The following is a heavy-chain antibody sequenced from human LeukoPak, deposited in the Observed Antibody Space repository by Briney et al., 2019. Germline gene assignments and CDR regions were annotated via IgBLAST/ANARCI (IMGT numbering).Heavy chain of an antibody. V-gene: IGHV3-21*01. D-gene: IGHD3-10*01. CDR2: ISSSSSYI. CDR3: ARGGEVVITMVRGVSDYYYGMDV. Sequence: GGSLRLSCAASGFTFSSYSMNWVRQAPGKGLEWASSISSSSSYIYYADSVRGRFTISRDNAKNSLYLQMNSLRAEDTAVYYCARGGEVVITMVRGVSDYYYGMDVWGKGTTVTVSS. CDR1: GFTFSSYS. J-gene: IGHJ6*04.